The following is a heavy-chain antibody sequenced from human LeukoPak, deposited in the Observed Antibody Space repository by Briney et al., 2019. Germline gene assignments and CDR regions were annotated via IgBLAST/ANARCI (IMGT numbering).Heavy chain of an antibody. CDR1: GGSISSSSYY. CDR2: IYYSGST. J-gene: IGHJ3*02. V-gene: IGHV4-39*07. Sequence: SETLSLTCTVPGGSISSSSYYWGWIRQPPGKGLEWIGSIYYSGSTYYNPSLKSRVTISVDTSKNQFSLKLSSVTAADTAVYYCARGPAYGSGSYVPLDAFDIWGQGTMVTVSS. CDR3: ARGPAYGSGSYVPLDAFDI. D-gene: IGHD3-10*01.